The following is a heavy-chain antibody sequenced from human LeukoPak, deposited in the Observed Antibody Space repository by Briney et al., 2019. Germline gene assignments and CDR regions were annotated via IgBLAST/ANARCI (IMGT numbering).Heavy chain of an antibody. J-gene: IGHJ4*02. CDR3: AKRKGVRGVIINYFDY. D-gene: IGHD3-10*01. Sequence: GGSLRLSCVGSGFTFSSYGMSWVRQAPGKGLEWLSATNGGGTNTFYADSVKGRFTISRDNSKNTLYLQMNSLRAEDTAVYYCAKRKGVRGVIINYFDYWGQGTLVTVSS. V-gene: IGHV3-23*01. CDR2: TNGGGTNT. CDR1: GFTFSSYG.